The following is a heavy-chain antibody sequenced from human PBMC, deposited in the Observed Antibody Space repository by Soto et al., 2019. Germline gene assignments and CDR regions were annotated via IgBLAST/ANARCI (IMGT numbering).Heavy chain of an antibody. V-gene: IGHV3-23*01. CDR2: ISGSGDTT. J-gene: IGHJ4*02. CDR1: GFTLSSQA. Sequence: GSLRLSCVASGFTLSSQAMSWVRQAPGKGLEWVSAISGSGDTTYYGDSVKGRFTISRDISKNTLYLQMNSLRVDDTAVYYCAKLLGGGTCYSAIAFWGQGTLVTVSS. CDR3: AKLLGGGTCYSAIAF. D-gene: IGHD2-21*02.